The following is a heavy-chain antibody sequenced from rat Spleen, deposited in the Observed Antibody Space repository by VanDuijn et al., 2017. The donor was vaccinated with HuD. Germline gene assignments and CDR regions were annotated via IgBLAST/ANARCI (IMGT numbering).Heavy chain of an antibody. V-gene: IGHV5-7*01. CDR3: ARKDYGGYKDWYFDF. D-gene: IGHD1-11*01. J-gene: IGHJ1*01. CDR1: GFTFSDYN. Sequence: EVQVLESGGGLVQPGNSLKLSCAASGFTFSDYNMAWVRQAPKKGLEWVATISYDGSSTYYRDSVKGRFTISRDNAKSTLYLQMDSLRSEDTATYYCARKDYGGYKDWYFDFWGPGTMVTVSS. CDR2: ISYDGSST.